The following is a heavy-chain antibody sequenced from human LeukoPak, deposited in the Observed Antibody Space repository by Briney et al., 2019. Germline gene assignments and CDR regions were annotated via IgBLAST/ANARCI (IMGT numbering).Heavy chain of an antibody. D-gene: IGHD6-13*01. CDR3: ARGQSIAAAGAFDY. V-gene: IGHV4-34*01. Sequence: SETLSLTCTVSGGSISGYYWSWIRQPPGKGLEWIGEIYHSGSTNYNPSLKSRVTISVDKSKNQFSLKLSSVTAADTAVYYCARGQSIAAAGAFDYWGQGTLVTVSS. J-gene: IGHJ4*02. CDR1: GGSISGYY. CDR2: IYHSGST.